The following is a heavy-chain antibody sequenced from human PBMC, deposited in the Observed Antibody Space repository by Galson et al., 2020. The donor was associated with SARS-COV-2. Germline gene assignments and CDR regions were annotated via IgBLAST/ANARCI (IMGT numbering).Heavy chain of an antibody. V-gene: IGHV1-2*04. CDR2: INPNSGGT. CDR1: GYTFTGYY. D-gene: IGHD3-22*01. Sequence: ASVTVSCTASGYTFTGYYMHWVRQAPGQGLEWMGWINPNSGGTNYAQKFQGWVTMTRDTSISTAYMELSRLRSDDTAVYYCAREEALYYYDSSGYLDYWGQGTLVTVSS. CDR3: AREEALYYYDSSGYLDY. J-gene: IGHJ4*02.